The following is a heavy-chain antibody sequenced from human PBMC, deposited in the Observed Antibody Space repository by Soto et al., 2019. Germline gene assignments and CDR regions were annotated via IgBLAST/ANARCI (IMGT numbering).Heavy chain of an antibody. D-gene: IGHD1-26*01. CDR3: ARRYGSAIDD. V-gene: IGHV4-59*08. J-gene: IGHJ4*02. CDR1: GGTISSWY. Sequence: SETLYLTCTVSGGTISSWYWSWIRQPPGKGLEWIGYIYYSGSTNCNPSLKSRVTISVDTSKNQFSLKLSSVTAADTAVYYCARRYGSAIDDWGQGTLVTVSS. CDR2: IYYSGST.